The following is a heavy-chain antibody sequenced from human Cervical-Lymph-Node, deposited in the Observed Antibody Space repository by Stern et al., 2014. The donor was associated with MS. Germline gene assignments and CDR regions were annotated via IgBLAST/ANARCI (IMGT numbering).Heavy chain of an antibody. V-gene: IGHV3-23*01. CDR2: ISGSGGST. Sequence: VQLMQSGGGLIQPGGSLRLSCAASGFTFSSYAMSWVRQAPGKGLEWVSAISGSGGSTYYADCVKGRFTISRDNSKNTLYLQMNSLTAEDTAVYYCVRSGSGWYQFDFWGQGTLVTVSS. CDR1: GFTFSSYA. CDR3: VRSGSGWYQFDF. D-gene: IGHD6-19*01. J-gene: IGHJ4*02.